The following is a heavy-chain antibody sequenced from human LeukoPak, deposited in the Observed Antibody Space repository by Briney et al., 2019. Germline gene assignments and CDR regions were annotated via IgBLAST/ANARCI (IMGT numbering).Heavy chain of an antibody. CDR1: GYTFTGYY. CDR3: ARAENTMTHLDY. D-gene: IGHD3-22*01. CDR2: INPNSGGT. Sequence: ASVKVYRKASGYTFTGYYMHWVRQAPGQGLEWMGWINPNSGGTNYAQKFQGRVTMTRDTSISTAYMELSRLRSDDTAVYYCARAENTMTHLDYWGQGTLVTVSS. J-gene: IGHJ4*02. V-gene: IGHV1-2*02.